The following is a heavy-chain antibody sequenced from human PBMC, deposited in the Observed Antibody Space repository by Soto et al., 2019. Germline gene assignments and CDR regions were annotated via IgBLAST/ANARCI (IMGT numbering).Heavy chain of an antibody. J-gene: IGHJ1*01. V-gene: IGHV1-18*04. D-gene: IGHD3-22*01. Sequence: ASVKVSCKASGYTFTNYGISWVRQAPGQGLEWMGWISPYNGNTNYAQKFQGRVTMTTDTSTGTAYMELRSLRSDDTAVYYCARGGYYYDTSGHLGYFQHWGQGTLVTVSS. CDR1: GYTFTNYG. CDR2: ISPYNGNT. CDR3: ARGGYYYDTSGHLGYFQH.